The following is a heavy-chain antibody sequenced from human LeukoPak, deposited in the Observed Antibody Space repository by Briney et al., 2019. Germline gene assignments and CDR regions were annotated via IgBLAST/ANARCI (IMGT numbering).Heavy chain of an antibody. CDR2: IYYSGST. D-gene: IGHD4-23*01. CDR3: ARHSTTVVTENWFDP. Sequence: SETLSLTCTVSGGSISSYYWSWIWQPPGKGLEWIGYIYYSGSTNYNPSLKSRVTISVDTSKNQFSLKLSSVTAADTAVYYCARHSTTVVTENWFDPWGQGTLVTVSS. V-gene: IGHV4-59*08. CDR1: GGSISSYY. J-gene: IGHJ5*02.